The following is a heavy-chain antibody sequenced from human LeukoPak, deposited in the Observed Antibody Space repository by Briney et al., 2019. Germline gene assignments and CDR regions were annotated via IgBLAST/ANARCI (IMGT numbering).Heavy chain of an antibody. J-gene: IGHJ4*02. CDR3: ARDGVGGGYYYDSSGYTAY. V-gene: IGHV1-2*06. CDR2: INPNSGGT. CDR1: GYTFTGYY. D-gene: IGHD3-22*01. Sequence: ASVKVSCKASGYTFTGYYMHWVRQAPGQGLEWMGRINPNSGGTNYAQEFQGRVTMTRDTSISTAYMELSRLRSDDTAVYYCARDGVGGGYYYDSSGYTAYWGQGTLVTVSS.